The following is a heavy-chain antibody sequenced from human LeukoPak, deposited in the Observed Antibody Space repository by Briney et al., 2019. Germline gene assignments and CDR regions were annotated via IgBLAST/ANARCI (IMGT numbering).Heavy chain of an antibody. J-gene: IGHJ4*02. CDR3: ARAPGYSGYDYVGYFDY. Sequence: GASVKVSCKASGGTFGSYAISWVRQAPGQGLEWMGGIIPIFGTANYAQKFQGRVTITADESTSTAYMELSSLRSEDTAVYYCARAPGYSGYDYVGYFDYWGQGTLVTVSS. V-gene: IGHV1-69*13. D-gene: IGHD5-12*01. CDR1: GGTFGSYA. CDR2: IIPIFGTA.